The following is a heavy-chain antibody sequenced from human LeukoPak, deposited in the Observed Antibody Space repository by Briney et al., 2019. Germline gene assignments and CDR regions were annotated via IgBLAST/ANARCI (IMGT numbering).Heavy chain of an antibody. CDR1: GFDLNTYE. V-gene: IGHV3-48*03. Sequence: TGGSLRLSCAASGFDLNTYEMNWVRQAPGKGLEWIADITISGHTKNYADSVKGRFTISGDNAGTPLYLQMNSLRVEDTGVYYCARGDPHADLWGQGTLVTVSS. CDR2: ITISGHTK. J-gene: IGHJ5*02. CDR3: ARGDPHADL.